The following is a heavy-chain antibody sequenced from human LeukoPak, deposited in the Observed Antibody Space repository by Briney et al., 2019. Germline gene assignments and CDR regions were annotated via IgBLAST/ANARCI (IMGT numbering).Heavy chain of an antibody. Sequence: KPSETLSLTCTVSGGSISGYYWSWIRQPPGKGLEWIGYIHYSGETNCNPSLSSRVTIAMDTSKNQFSLNLRSVTAADTAVYYCARDLTFDYWGQGALVTASS. V-gene: IGHV4-59*12. CDR2: IHYSGET. J-gene: IGHJ4*02. CDR3: ARDLTFDY. CDR1: GGSISGYY.